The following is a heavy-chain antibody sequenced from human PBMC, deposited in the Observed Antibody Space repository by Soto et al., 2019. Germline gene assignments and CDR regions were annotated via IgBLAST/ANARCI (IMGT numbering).Heavy chain of an antibody. Sequence: PSGTLSPTPNVSCGSLRSSSFFLGRVRPPPGKGLEWIGSIYYSGSTYYNPSLKSRVTISVDTSKNQFSLKLSSVTAADTAVYYCARLSSSYYSDFDYWGQGTLVTVSS. CDR1: CGSLRSSSFF. D-gene: IGHD3-22*01. CDR2: IYYSGST. J-gene: IGHJ4*02. CDR3: ARLSSSYYSDFDY. V-gene: IGHV4-39*01.